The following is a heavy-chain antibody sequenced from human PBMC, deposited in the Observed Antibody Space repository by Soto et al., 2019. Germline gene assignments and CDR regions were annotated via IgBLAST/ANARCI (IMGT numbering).Heavy chain of an antibody. V-gene: IGHV3-66*01. CDR3: AKVSSSWYAGFFDL. J-gene: IGHJ4*02. D-gene: IGHD6-13*01. CDR2: IYTGGST. Sequence: GGSLRLSCAASGFTVSSNYMSWVRQAPGKGLEWVSVIYTGGSTYYADSVKGRFTISRGSSKNTLYLQIHTLRAEDTAVYYCAKVSSSWYAGFFDLWGQGTLVTVSS. CDR1: GFTVSSNY.